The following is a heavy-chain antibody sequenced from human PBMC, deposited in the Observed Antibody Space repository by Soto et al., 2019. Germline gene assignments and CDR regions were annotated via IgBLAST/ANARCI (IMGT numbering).Heavy chain of an antibody. Sequence: SVKVSCTASGGTFSSYAISWGRQAPGQGLEWMGGIITIFGTANYAQKFQGRVTITADESTSTAYMELSSLRSEDTAVYYCAKNYGDYPTHFDYWGQGTLVTVSS. CDR2: IITIFGTA. CDR3: AKNYGDYPTHFDY. V-gene: IGHV1-69*13. CDR1: GGTFSSYA. D-gene: IGHD4-17*01. J-gene: IGHJ4*02.